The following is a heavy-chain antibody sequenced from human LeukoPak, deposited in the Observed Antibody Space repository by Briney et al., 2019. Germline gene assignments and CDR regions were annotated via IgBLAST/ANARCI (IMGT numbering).Heavy chain of an antibody. D-gene: IGHD6-19*01. Sequence: KPGGSLRLSCAASGFTFNDYYMSWIRQAPGKGLEWVSYISSGSSYTNYADSVKGRFTISRDNAKNSLYLQMNSLRAEDTAVYYCVSIYRSDWYGGYWGRGTLVTVSS. CDR3: VSIYRSDWYGGY. V-gene: IGHV3-11*03. CDR2: ISSGSSYT. CDR1: GFTFNDYY. J-gene: IGHJ4*02.